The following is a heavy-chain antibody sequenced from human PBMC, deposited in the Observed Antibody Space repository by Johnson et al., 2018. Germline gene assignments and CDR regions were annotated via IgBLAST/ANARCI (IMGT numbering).Heavy chain of an antibody. CDR1: GFTFSTYT. J-gene: IGHJ1*01. CDR3: ASVPLAGYFQH. Sequence: VQLQESGGGLVQHGGSLRLSCAASGFTFSTYTMNWVRQAPGQGLEWVSSISGSGTNIYYPDPVKGRFTGARDNAKNSLYLQMNSLRAEGTAVYYCASVPLAGYFQHWGQGTLVTVSS. V-gene: IGHV3-48*01. CDR2: ISGSGTNI.